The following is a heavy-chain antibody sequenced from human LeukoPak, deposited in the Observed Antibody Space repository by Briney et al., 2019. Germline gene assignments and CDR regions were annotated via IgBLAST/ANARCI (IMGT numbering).Heavy chain of an antibody. V-gene: IGHV1-2*02. CDR1: GYTFTGYY. D-gene: IGHD3-9*01. CDR3: ARAGHILTGHNKVWFDP. Sequence: ASVKVSCKASGYTFTGYYMHWVRQAPGQGLEWMGWINPNSGGTNYAQKFQGRVTMTRGTSISTAYMELSRLRSDDTAVYYCARAGHILTGHNKVWFDPWGQGTLVTVSS. CDR2: INPNSGGT. J-gene: IGHJ5*02.